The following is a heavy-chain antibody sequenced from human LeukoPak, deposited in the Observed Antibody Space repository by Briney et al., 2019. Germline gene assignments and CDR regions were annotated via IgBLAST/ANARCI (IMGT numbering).Heavy chain of an antibody. D-gene: IGHD2-2*01. CDR1: GFTFSSYS. CDR2: ISSSSSYI. V-gene: IGHV3-21*01. J-gene: IGHJ4*02. Sequence: GGSLRLSCAASGFTFSSYSMNWVRQAPGKGLEWVSSISSSSSYIYYADSVKGRFTISRDNSKNTLYLQMNSLRVEDTAVYYCARDPDQLAYFDYWGQGTLVTVSS. CDR3: ARDPDQLAYFDY.